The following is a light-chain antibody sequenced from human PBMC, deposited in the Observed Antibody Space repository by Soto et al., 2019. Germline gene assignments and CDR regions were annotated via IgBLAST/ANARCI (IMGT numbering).Light chain of an antibody. CDR1: QSISSW. J-gene: IGKJ1*01. Sequence: DIQMTQSPSTLSASVGDRVTITCRASQSISSWLAWYQQKPGKAPRLLIYKASNLESGVPSRFSGSGSGTEFTLTISSLQPDDSATYYCQQYNDNWTFGQGTKLDIK. CDR3: QQYNDNWT. V-gene: IGKV1-5*03. CDR2: KAS.